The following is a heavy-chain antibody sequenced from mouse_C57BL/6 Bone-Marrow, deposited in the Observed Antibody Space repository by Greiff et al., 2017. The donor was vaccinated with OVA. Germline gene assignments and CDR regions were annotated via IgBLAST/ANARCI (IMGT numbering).Heavy chain of an antibody. CDR1: GFTFNTYA. CDR3: VRGPYSDWYFDV. CDR2: IRSKSSNYAT. J-gene: IGHJ1*03. Sequence: DVMLVESGGGLVQPKGSLKLSCAASGFTFNTYAMHWVRQAPGKGLEWVARIRSKSSNYATYYADSVKDRFTISRDDSQSMLYLQMNNLKTEDTAMDYCVRGPYSDWYFDVWGTGTTVTVSS. V-gene: IGHV10-3*01. D-gene: IGHD6-5*01.